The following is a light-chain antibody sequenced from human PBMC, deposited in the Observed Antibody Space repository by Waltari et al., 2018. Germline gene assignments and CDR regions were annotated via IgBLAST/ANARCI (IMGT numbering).Light chain of an antibody. CDR2: RNN. V-gene: IGLV1-47*01. J-gene: IGLJ1*01. CDR1: SSNTGSKY. CDR3: AAWDDSLRGV. Sequence: QSVLTQPPSASATPGQRVTISFSGISSNTGSKYVYWYPQPPGTPPKLLLYRNNQRPSGVPDRFSGSKSGTSASLAISGLRSEDEADYYCAAWDDSLRGVFGTGTKVTVL.